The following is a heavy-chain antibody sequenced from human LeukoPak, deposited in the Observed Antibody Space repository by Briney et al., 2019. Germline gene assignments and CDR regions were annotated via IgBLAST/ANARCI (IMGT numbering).Heavy chain of an antibody. D-gene: IGHD3-22*01. CDR3: AKDTGYYYDSSNYLGY. CDR2: ISGSGGST. J-gene: IGHJ4*02. CDR1: GFTFSSYG. V-gene: IGHV3-23*01. Sequence: PGGTLRLSCAASGFTFSSYGMSWVRQAPGKGLEWVSAISGSGGSTYYADSVKGRFTISRDNSKNSPYLQMNSLRAEDTALYYCAKDTGYYYDSSNYLGYWGQGTLVTVSS.